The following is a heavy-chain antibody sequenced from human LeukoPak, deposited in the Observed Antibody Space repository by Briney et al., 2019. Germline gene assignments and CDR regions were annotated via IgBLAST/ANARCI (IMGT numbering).Heavy chain of an antibody. CDR1: GFSFNYYA. D-gene: IGHD2-21*02. Sequence: PGGSLRLSCVASGFSFNYYAMSWVRQAPGKGLEWVSALTGTGYTTYYADSVKGRFTISRDNSNNTLFLQMNSLRAEDTAVYYCAKDHTGGDTAIYYYYGTDVWGQGTTVTVSS. V-gene: IGHV3-23*01. CDR3: AKDHTGGDTAIYYYYGTDV. CDR2: LTGTGYTT. J-gene: IGHJ6*01.